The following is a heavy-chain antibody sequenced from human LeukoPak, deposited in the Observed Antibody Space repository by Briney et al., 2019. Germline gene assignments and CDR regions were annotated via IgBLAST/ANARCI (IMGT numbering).Heavy chain of an antibody. CDR2: ISYDGSNK. CDR3: AKGSLKGAAVAGPDY. J-gene: IGHJ4*02. V-gene: IGHV3-30*18. CDR1: GFTFSSYG. D-gene: IGHD6-19*01. Sequence: GGSLRLSCAASGFTFSSYGMHWVRQAPGKGLEWVAVISYDGSNKYYADSVKGRFTISRDNSKNTLYLQMNSLRAEDTAVYYCAKGSLKGAAVAGPDYWGQGTLVTVSS.